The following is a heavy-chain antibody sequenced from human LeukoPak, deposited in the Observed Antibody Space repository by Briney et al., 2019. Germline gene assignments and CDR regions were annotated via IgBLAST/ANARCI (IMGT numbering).Heavy chain of an antibody. J-gene: IGHJ4*02. CDR2: IRYDGSNK. CDR1: GFTFSSYG. Sequence: PGGSLRLSCAASGFTFSSYGMHWVRQAPGKGLEWVAFIRYDGSNKYYADSVKGRFTISRDNSKNTLYLQMNSLRVEDTAVYYCAKDGAVQLERHFDYWGQGTLVTVSS. CDR3: AKDGAVQLERHFDY. D-gene: IGHD1-1*01. V-gene: IGHV3-30*02.